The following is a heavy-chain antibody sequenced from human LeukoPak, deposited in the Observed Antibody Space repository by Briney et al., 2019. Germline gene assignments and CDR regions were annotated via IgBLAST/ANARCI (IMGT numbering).Heavy chain of an antibody. D-gene: IGHD6-13*01. CDR2: ISSSGSTI. CDR1: GFTFSSYE. J-gene: IGHJ4*02. V-gene: IGHV3-48*03. CDR3: ARDHGSSWYFDY. Sequence: GGSLRLSCAASGFTFSSYEMNWVRQAPGKGLEWVSYISSSGSTIYYADSVKGRFTISRDNAKNSLYLQMNSLRAEDTAVYYCARDHGSSWYFDYWGQGTLVTVSS.